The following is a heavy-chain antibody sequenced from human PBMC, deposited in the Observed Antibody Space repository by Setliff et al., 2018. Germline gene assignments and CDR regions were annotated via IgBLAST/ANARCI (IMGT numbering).Heavy chain of an antibody. CDR1: GGSISSHY. Sequence: PSETLSLTCTVSGGSISSHYWPWIRQPAGKGLEWIGRLNTSGATNYNPSLKSRVSMSLDTSKNQFSLKLSSVTAADTAVYYCARDRVVVLAGRRGFYFDYWGQGTLVTVSS. J-gene: IGHJ4*02. CDR2: LNTSGAT. D-gene: IGHD2-15*01. CDR3: ARDRVVVLAGRRGFYFDY. V-gene: IGHV4-4*07.